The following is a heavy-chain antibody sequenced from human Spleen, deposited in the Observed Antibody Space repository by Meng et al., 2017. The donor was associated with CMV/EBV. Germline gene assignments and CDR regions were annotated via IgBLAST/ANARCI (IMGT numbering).Heavy chain of an antibody. J-gene: IGHJ6*02. V-gene: IGHV1-18*01. CDR2: ISAHRGDT. CDR1: GYTFTTYD. Sequence: ASVKVSCKASGYTFTTYDITWVRQAPGQGLEWMGWISAHRGDTDYAQKFQGRVTMTTDTSTGTAYLELRSLRSDDTAVYYCARADFVTVFGVVSHINGLDVWGQGTMVTVSS. D-gene: IGHD3-3*01. CDR3: ARADFVTVFGVVSHINGLDV.